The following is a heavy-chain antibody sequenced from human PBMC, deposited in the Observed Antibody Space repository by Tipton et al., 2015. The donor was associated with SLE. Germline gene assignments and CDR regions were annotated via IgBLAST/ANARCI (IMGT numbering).Heavy chain of an antibody. CDR3: TRGWIRMRIDAFDI. CDR2: IRSKAYGGTT. CDR1: GFSFGDYV. J-gene: IGHJ3*02. D-gene: IGHD5-18*01. V-gene: IGHV3-49*04. Sequence: VQLVQSGGGLVQPGRSLRLSCTASGFSFGDYVMSWVRQAPGKGLEWVSFIRSKAYGGTTEYAASVKGRFTISRDDSKSIAYLQMNSLKTEDTAVYYCTRGWIRMRIDAFDIWGQGTMVTVSS.